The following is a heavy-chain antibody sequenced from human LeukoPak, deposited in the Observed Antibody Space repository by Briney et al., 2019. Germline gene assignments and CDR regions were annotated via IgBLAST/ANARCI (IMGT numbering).Heavy chain of an antibody. CDR3: ARHTLFRGGSSSDFDY. Sequence: SETLSPTCTVSGASISSYYWGWIRQPPGKGLEWIGSIYTSGRTNYNPSLKSRVTISVDTSKNQFSLKLSSVTAADTAVYYCARHTLFRGGSSSDFDYWGQGTLVTVSS. CDR2: IYTSGRT. V-gene: IGHV4-4*09. D-gene: IGHD6-13*01. J-gene: IGHJ4*02. CDR1: GASISSYY.